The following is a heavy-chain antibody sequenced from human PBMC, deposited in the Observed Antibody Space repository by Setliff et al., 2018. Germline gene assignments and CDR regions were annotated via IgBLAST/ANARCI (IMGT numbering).Heavy chain of an antibody. D-gene: IGHD3-10*01. CDR1: GGSISSSRYY. J-gene: IGHJ4*02. Sequence: SETLSLTCTVSGGSISSSRYYWGWIRQPPGKGLEWIGSIYHSGSTYYNPSLKSRVAISVDTSKNQFSLKLSSVTAADTAVYYCARLYEFGELFSNYWGQGTLVTVSS. V-gene: IGHV4-39*07. CDR2: IYHSGST. CDR3: ARLYEFGELFSNY.